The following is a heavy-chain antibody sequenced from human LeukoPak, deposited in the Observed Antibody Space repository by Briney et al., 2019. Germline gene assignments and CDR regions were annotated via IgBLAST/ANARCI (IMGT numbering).Heavy chain of an antibody. V-gene: IGHV1-18*01. CDR2: ISVDNGNT. CDR3: ARSLYYYGSASYNWFDP. Sequence: GASVKVSCKTSGHTFTSNGISWVRQAPGQGLEWMGWISVDNGNTNYAQNLQGRVTMTTDTSTTTAYMELRSLRSDDTAVYYCARSLYYYGSASYNWFDPWGQGTLVTVSS. J-gene: IGHJ5*02. CDR1: GHTFTSNG. D-gene: IGHD3-10*01.